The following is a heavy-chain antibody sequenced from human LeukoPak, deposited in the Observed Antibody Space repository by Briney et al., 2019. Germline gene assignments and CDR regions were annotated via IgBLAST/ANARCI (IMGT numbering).Heavy chain of an antibody. D-gene: IGHD3-3*01. CDR2: IKSKTDGGTT. J-gene: IGHJ4*02. CDR3: TTDITIFGVVTNDY. CDR1: GFTFSNAW. V-gene: IGHV3-15*01. Sequence: GGSLRLSCAASGFTFSNAWMSWVRQAPGKGLDWVGRIKSKTDGGTTDYAATVKGRFTISRDDSKNTLYLQMNNLKTEDPALYYCTTDITIFGVVTNDYWGQGTLVTVSS.